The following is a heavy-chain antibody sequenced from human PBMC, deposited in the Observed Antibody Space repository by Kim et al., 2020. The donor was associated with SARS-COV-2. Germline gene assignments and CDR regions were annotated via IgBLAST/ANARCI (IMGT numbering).Heavy chain of an antibody. Sequence: SVKVSCKASGGTFSSYAISWVRQAPGQGLEWMGGIIPIFGTANYAQKFQGRVTITADESTSTAYIELSSLRSEDTAVYYCARTGEYYYDSSGPFDHWGQGTLVTVSS. D-gene: IGHD3-22*01. CDR3: ARTGEYYYDSSGPFDH. CDR1: GGTFSSYA. V-gene: IGHV1-69*13. J-gene: IGHJ4*02. CDR2: IIPIFGTA.